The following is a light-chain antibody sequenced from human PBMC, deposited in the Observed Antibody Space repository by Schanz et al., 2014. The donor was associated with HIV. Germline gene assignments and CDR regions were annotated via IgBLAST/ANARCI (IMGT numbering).Light chain of an antibody. CDR2: LGS. V-gene: IGKV2-28*01. Sequence: DIVMTQSPLSLPVTPGEPASISCRSSQSLLHSNGKNYLDWYVQKPGKSPQLLIYLGSNRASGVPDRFSGSGSGTTFTLKISRVEAEDVGLYYSMQGLQIPPYTFGQGTKLDIK. J-gene: IGKJ2*01. CDR3: MQGLQIPPYT. CDR1: QSLLHSNGKNY.